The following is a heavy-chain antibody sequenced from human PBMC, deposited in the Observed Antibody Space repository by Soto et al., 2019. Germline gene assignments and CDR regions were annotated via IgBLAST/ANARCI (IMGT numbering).Heavy chain of an antibody. D-gene: IGHD3-10*01. V-gene: IGHV3-23*01. CDR1: GFMFGSYA. Sequence: EVQLLESGGGLVQPGGSLRLSCAASGFMFGSYAMSWVRQAPGKGLEWVSGISGSGTDTYYADAVKGRVTISRDNAKNTLYLQMNGLRAEDTAIYYCAKDLLSSYYYGMDAWGHGNTVTVSS. CDR2: ISGSGTDT. CDR3: AKDLLSSYYYGMDA. J-gene: IGHJ6*02.